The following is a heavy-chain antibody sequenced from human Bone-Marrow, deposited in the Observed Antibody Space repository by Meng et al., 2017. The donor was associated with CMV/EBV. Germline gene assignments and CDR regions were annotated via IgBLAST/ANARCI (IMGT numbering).Heavy chain of an antibody. J-gene: IGHJ6*02. CDR3: ARMHYRTGAGLNLYYYYGMDV. V-gene: IGHV3-74*01. Sequence: GGSLRLSCTASGFIFSNYWMHWVRQAPGKGLVWVSRLNGDGSYLDYADSVKGRFTISRDNARNTLYLQMSSLRVDDTAVYYCARMHYRTGAGLNLYYYYGMDVWGQGTTVTVSS. CDR2: LNGDGSYL. CDR1: GFIFSNYW. D-gene: IGHD1-14*01.